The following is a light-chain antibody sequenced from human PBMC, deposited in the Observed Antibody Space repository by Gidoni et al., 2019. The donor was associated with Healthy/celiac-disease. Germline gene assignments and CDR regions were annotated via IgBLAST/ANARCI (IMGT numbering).Light chain of an antibody. CDR2: GAS. J-gene: IGKJ2*01. Sequence: EIVRTQSPATLAVSQGERATLSCRASQSVSSNLAWYQQKPGQAPRLLIYGASSGSGTEFTLTISSLQSEAFAVYYCQQYHNWPPGYTFGQGTKLEIK. V-gene: IGKV3-15*01. CDR1: QSVSSN. CDR3: QQYHNWPPGYT.